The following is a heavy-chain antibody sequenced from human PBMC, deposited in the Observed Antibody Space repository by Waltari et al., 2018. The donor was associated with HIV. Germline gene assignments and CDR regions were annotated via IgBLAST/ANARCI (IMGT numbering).Heavy chain of an antibody. CDR2: IYYSGST. CDR3: ARRAHSYGRVDY. Sequence: QVQLQESGPGLVKPSETLSLTCTVSGGSISSYYWSWIRQPPGKGLEWIGYIYYSGSTNYNPSLKSRVTISVDTSKNQFSLKLSSVTAADTAVYYCARRAHSYGRVDYWGQGTLVTVSS. V-gene: IGHV4-59*01. D-gene: IGHD5-18*01. CDR1: GGSISSYY. J-gene: IGHJ4*02.